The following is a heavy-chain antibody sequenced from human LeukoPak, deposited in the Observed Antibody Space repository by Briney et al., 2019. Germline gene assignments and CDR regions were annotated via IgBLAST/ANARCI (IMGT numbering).Heavy chain of an antibody. CDR2: ISSDGSNK. CDR3: ARTVTVVDRAFDI. V-gene: IGHV3-30*04. Sequence: PGGSLRLSCAASGFTFSSYAMHWVRQAPGKGLEWVAVISSDGSNKYYADSMKGRFTISRDNSKNTLYLQMNSLRAEDTAVYYCARTVTVVDRAFDIWGQGTMVTVSS. D-gene: IGHD3-22*01. CDR1: GFTFSSYA. J-gene: IGHJ3*02.